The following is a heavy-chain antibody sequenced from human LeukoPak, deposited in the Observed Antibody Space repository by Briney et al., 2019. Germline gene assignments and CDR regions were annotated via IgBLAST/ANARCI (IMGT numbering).Heavy chain of an antibody. D-gene: IGHD3-16*02. V-gene: IGHV4-38-2*02. CDR3: ARAGLGELSFDY. Sequence: PSETLSLTCTVSGYSISSGYYWGWIRQPPGKGLEWIGSIYHSGSTYYNPSLKSRVTISVDTSKNQFSLKLSSVTAADTDVYYCARAGLGELSFDYWGQGTLVTVSS. CDR2: IYHSGST. CDR1: GYSISSGYY. J-gene: IGHJ4*02.